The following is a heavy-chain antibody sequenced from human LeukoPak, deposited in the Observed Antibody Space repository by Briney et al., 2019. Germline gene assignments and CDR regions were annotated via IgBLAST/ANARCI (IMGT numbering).Heavy chain of an antibody. Sequence: SETLSLTCTVSGGSISSGDYCWSWIRQPPGKGLEWIGYIYYSGSTNYNPSLKSRVTISVDTSKNQFSLKLSSVTAADTAVYYCARDYRSSSWYYLGAFDIWGQGTMVTVSS. CDR2: IYYSGST. V-gene: IGHV4-61*08. J-gene: IGHJ3*02. CDR3: ARDYRSSSWYYLGAFDI. CDR1: GGSISSGDYC. D-gene: IGHD6-13*01.